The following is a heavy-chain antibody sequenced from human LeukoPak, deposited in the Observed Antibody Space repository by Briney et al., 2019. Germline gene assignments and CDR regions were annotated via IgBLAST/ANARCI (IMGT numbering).Heavy chain of an antibody. CDR1: GYTFTYRY. CDR3: ASGGDQGYYYYMDV. Sequence: ASVKVSCKASGYTFTYRYLHWVRQAPGQALEWMGWITPFNGNTNYAQKFQDRVTFTRDRSMSTAYMELSSLRSEDTAMYYCASGGDQGYYYYMDVWGKGTTVAVSS. J-gene: IGHJ6*03. V-gene: IGHV1-45*02. CDR2: ITPFNGNT. D-gene: IGHD2-2*01.